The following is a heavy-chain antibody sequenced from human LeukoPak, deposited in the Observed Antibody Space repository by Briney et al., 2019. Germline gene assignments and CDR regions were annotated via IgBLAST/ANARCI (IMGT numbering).Heavy chain of an antibody. V-gene: IGHV4-31*03. CDR1: GDSINSVPYY. CDR3: ARTTSNSFDP. CDR2: ISYSGSV. Sequence: SETLSLTCTVSGDSINSVPYYWSRIPQHPGKGLEWIGYISYSGSVYYHPSLKSRVTISVDTSKNQFSLKLNSVTAADTAVYYCARTTSNSFDPWGQGTLVTVSS. D-gene: IGHD1-26*01. J-gene: IGHJ5*02.